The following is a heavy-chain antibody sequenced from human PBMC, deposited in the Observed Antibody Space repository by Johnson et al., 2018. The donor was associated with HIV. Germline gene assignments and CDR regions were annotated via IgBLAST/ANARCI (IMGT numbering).Heavy chain of an antibody. D-gene: IGHD1-26*01. CDR3: AIDSSSVSYLDDAFDI. Sequence: QVQLVESGGGVVQPGRSLRLSCAASGFTFSSYAMHWVRQAPGKGLEWVAVISYDGSNKYYADSVKGRFTISRDNSKNTLYLQMNSLRAEDTAVYYCAIDSSSVSYLDDAFDIWCQGTMVTVSS. CDR2: ISYDGSNK. CDR1: GFTFSSYA. J-gene: IGHJ3*02. V-gene: IGHV3-30-3*01.